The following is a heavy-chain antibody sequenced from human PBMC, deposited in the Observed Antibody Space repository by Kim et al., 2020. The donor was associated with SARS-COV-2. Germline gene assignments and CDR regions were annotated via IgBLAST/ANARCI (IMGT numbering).Heavy chain of an antibody. J-gene: IGHJ1*01. Sequence: ASVKVSCKASGYTFTSYGISWVRQAPGQGLEWMGWISAYNGNTNYAQKLQGRVTMTTDTSTSTAYMELRSLRSDDTAVYYCASNEAATVSSFFQHWGQGTLVTVSS. CDR2: ISAYNGNT. D-gene: IGHD2-15*01. CDR1: GYTFTSYG. V-gene: IGHV1-18*04. CDR3: ASNEAATVSSFFQH.